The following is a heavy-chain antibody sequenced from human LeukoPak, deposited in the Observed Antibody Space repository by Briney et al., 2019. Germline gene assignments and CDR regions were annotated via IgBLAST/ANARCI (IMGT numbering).Heavy chain of an antibody. J-gene: IGHJ4*02. D-gene: IGHD6-13*01. CDR3: ARDQVAAATDY. Sequence: GGSLRLSCAASGFTFSSYWMSWVRQAPGKGLEWVANIKQDGSEKYYVDSVKGRFTISRDNAKNSLYLRMNSLRAEDTAVYYCARDQVAAATDYWGQGTLVTVSS. CDR2: IKQDGSEK. CDR1: GFTFSSYW. V-gene: IGHV3-7*01.